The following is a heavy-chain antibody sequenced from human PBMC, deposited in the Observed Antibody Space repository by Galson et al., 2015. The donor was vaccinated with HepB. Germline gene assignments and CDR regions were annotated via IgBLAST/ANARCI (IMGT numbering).Heavy chain of an antibody. Sequence: LRLSCAASGFTFGDYAMSWFRQAPGKGLEWVGFIRSKAYGGTTEYAASVKGRFTISRDDSKSIAYLQMNSLTTEDTAVYYCTRGYYYDSSGYYYVGYFQHWGQGTLVTVSS. CDR3: TRGYYYDSSGYYYVGYFQH. CDR1: GFTFGDYA. V-gene: IGHV3-49*03. D-gene: IGHD3-22*01. J-gene: IGHJ1*01. CDR2: IRSKAYGGTT.